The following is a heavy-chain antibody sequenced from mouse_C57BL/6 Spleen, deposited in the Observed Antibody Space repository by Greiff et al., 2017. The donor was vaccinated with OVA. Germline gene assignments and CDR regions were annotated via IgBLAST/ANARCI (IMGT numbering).Heavy chain of an antibody. CDR2: IYPGDGDT. CDR3: ARTGDGSLDY. CDR1: GYAFSSSW. V-gene: IGHV1-82*01. D-gene: IGHD1-1*01. Sequence: VQLVESGPELVKPGASVKISCKASGYAFSSSWMNWVKQRPGKGLEWIGRIYPGDGDTNYNGKFKGKATLTADKSSSTAYMQLSSLTSEDSAVYFCARTGDGSLDYWGQGTTLTVSS. J-gene: IGHJ2*01.